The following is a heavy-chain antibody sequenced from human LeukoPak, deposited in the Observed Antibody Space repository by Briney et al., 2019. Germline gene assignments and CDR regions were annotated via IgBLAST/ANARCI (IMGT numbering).Heavy chain of an antibody. D-gene: IGHD3-10*01. CDR1: GFTFSSYA. J-gene: IGHJ4*02. CDR2: ISGSGGST. CDR3: AISNYYGSGSFDY. V-gene: IGHV3-23*01. Sequence: GGSLRLSCAASGFTFSSYAMRWVRQAPGKGLEWVSAISGSGGSTYYADSVKGRFTISRDNSKNTLYLQMNSLRAEDTAVYHCAISNYYGSGSFDYWGQGTLATVSS.